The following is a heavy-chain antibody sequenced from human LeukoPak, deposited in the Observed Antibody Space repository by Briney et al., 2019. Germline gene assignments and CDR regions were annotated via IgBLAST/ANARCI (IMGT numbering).Heavy chain of an antibody. Sequence: GGSLRLSCAASGFTFSSYAMSWVRQAPGKGLEWVSSISSSSSYIYYADSVKGRFTISRDNAKNSLYLQMNSLRAEDTAVYYCARDQTGTTDAPYYYYYYYMDVWGKGTTVTVSS. CDR2: ISSSSSYI. D-gene: IGHD1-1*01. V-gene: IGHV3-21*01. CDR3: ARDQTGTTDAPYYYYYYYMDV. CDR1: GFTFSSYA. J-gene: IGHJ6*03.